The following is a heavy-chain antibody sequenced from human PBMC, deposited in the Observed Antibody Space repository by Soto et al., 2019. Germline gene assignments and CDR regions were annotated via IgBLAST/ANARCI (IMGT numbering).Heavy chain of an antibody. J-gene: IGHJ4*02. CDR1: GFTFSSYA. D-gene: IGHD3-22*01. Sequence: GGSLRLSCAASGFTFSSYAMSLVRQSPGKGLEWVSAISGSGGSTYYADSVKGRFTISRDNSKNTLYLQMNSLRAEDTAVYSCAKDRVEYYYDRSGYYYWCQGPLVTVSS. CDR3: AKDRVEYYYDRSGYYY. V-gene: IGHV3-23*01. CDR2: ISGSGGST.